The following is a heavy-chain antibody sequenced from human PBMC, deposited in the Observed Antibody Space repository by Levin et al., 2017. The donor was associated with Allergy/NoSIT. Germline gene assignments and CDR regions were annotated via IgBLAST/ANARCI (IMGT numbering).Heavy chain of an antibody. CDR1: GGSFSSGGYS. Sequence: SETLSLTCAVSGGSFSSGGYSWSWIRQPPGKGLEWIGNIYLSGSTNDNPSLKSRVTMSVDRSQYQFSLKLSYVTAADTAVCYCARVAGYSYGYYFDYWGPGTLVTVSS. CDR3: ARVAGYSYGYYFDY. CDR2: IYLSGST. V-gene: IGHV4-30-2*01. J-gene: IGHJ4*02. D-gene: IGHD5-18*01.